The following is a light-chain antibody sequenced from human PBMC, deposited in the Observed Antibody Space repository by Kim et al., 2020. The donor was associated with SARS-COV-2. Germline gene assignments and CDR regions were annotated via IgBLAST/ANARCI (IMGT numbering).Light chain of an antibody. CDR1: HGISSY. V-gene: IGKV1-9*01. CDR2: AAS. CDR3: QQLNSYPYT. Sequence: SASVGDRATITCRASHGISSYLAWYQQKPGKAPKLLIYAASTLQSGVPTRFSGSGSGTDFTLSISSLQPEDFATYHCQQLNSYPYTFDQGTKLEI. J-gene: IGKJ2*01.